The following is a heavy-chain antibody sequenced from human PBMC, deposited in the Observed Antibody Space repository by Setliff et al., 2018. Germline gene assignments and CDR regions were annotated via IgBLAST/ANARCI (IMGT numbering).Heavy chain of an antibody. J-gene: IGHJ3*02. CDR3: ARERSGSYYGYAFDI. Sequence: LSLTCTVSGGSTSSGDYYWSWIRQPPGKGLEWIGYIYYSGSTYYNPSLKSRVTISVDTSKNQFSLKLSSVTAADTAVYYCARERSGSYYGYAFDIWGQGTMVTVSS. V-gene: IGHV4-30-4*08. D-gene: IGHD1-26*01. CDR2: IYYSGST. CDR1: GGSTSSGDYY.